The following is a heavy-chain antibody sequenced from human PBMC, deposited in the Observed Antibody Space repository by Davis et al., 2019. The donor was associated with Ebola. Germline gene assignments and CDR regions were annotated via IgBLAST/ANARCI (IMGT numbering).Heavy chain of an antibody. Sequence: PGGSLRLSCAASGFTFSSYGMHWVRQAPGKGLEWVAVIWYDGSNKYYADSVKGRFTISRDNSKNTLYLQMNSLRAEDTAVYYCARDSFPWYYGSGSLRSKAVFDNYYYGMDVWGQGTTVTVSS. V-gene: IGHV3-33*01. CDR3: ARDSFPWYYGSGSLRSKAVFDNYYYGMDV. CDR1: GFTFSSYG. CDR2: IWYDGSNK. D-gene: IGHD3-10*01. J-gene: IGHJ6*02.